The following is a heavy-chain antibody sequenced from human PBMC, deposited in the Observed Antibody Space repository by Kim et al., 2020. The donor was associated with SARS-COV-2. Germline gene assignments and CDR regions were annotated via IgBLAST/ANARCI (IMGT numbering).Heavy chain of an antibody. D-gene: IGHD6-13*01. J-gene: IGHJ6*02. V-gene: IGHV4-39*01. CDR1: GGSISSSSYY. CDR3: AEGTAAGTDNYYYYYGMDV. CDR2: IYYSGST. Sequence: SETLSLTCTVSGGSISSSSYYWGWIRQPPGKGLEWIGSIYYSGSTYYNPSLKSRVTISVDTSKNQFSLKLSSVTAADTAVYYCAEGTAAGTDNYYYYYGMDVWGQGTTVTVSS.